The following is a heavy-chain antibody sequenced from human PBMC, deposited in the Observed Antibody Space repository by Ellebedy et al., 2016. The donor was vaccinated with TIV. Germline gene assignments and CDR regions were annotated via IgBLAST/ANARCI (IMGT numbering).Heavy chain of an antibody. Sequence: GGSLRLSXAASGFPFSTFALAWVRQAPGKGLAWFASITSGSVPYYADSVKGRFTIFRDNSKNTLYLQMNYLRADDTAVYYCAKAGEAHYDSHAASYYFDYWGQGTLVTVSS. CDR2: ITSGSVP. D-gene: IGHD3-22*01. J-gene: IGHJ4*02. CDR3: AKAGEAHYDSHAASYYFDY. V-gene: IGHV3-23*05. CDR1: GFPFSTFA.